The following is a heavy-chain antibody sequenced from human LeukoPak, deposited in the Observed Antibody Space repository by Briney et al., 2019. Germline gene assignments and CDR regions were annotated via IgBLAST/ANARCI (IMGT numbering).Heavy chain of an antibody. J-gene: IGHJ4*02. CDR3: ARDGPGIDY. D-gene: IGHD3-10*01. V-gene: IGHV1-46*01. Sequence: GASVKVSCKASGYTFTSYNMHWVRQAPGQGLEWMGIIYPSGGRTNYAQKFQGRVTMTRDTSTSTVYMVLSSLRSEDTAVYYCARDGPGIDYWGQGTLVTVSS. CDR2: IYPSGGRT. CDR1: GYTFTSYN.